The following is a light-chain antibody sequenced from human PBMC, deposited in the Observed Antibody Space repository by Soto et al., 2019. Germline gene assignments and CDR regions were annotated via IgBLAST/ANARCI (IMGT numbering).Light chain of an antibody. CDR2: GAS. CDR1: QSVGSS. Sequence: EKVMTQSPVTLSVSPGERATLSCRASQSVGSSLAWYQQIPGQAPRLLIYGASTRATGIPARFSGSGSGTEFTLTISSLQSEDFAVYYCQQYNDWPLTFGGGTKVEIK. V-gene: IGKV3-15*01. J-gene: IGKJ4*01. CDR3: QQYNDWPLT.